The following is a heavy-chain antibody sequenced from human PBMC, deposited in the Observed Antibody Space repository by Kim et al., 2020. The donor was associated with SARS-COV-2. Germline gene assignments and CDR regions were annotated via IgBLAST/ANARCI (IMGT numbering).Heavy chain of an antibody. CDR3: AKYRLWFGASITMD. Sequence: GGSLRLSCAASGFTFDDYTMHWVRQAPGKGLEWVSFISWDGGSTYYADSVKGRFTISRDNSKNSPYLQMNSLRTEDTALYYCAKYRLWFGASITMDWGQGTLATDSS. V-gene: IGHV3-43*01. CDR1: GFTFDDYT. J-gene: IGHJ1*01. CDR2: ISWDGGST. D-gene: IGHD3-10*01.